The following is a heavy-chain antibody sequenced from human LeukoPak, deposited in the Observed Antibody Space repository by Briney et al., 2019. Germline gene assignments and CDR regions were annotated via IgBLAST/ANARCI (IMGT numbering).Heavy chain of an antibody. Sequence: PGRSLRLSCAASGFTFRSYEMSWVRQAPGKGLEGVSYICGGNTIYYADSVKGRFTISRDNAKNSLYLQMNSLRVEDTAVYDCAREGYSYGIDYWGQGTLVTVSS. CDR2: ICGGNTI. J-gene: IGHJ4*02. V-gene: IGHV3-48*03. CDR1: GFTFRSYE. CDR3: AREGYSYGIDY. D-gene: IGHD5-18*01.